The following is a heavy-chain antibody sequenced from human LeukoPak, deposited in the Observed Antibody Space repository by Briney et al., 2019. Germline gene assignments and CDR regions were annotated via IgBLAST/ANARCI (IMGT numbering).Heavy chain of an antibody. CDR3: ARDFRYSSGWYYFDY. D-gene: IGHD6-19*01. CDR1: GYTFTGYY. J-gene: IGHJ4*02. Sequence: GASVKVSCKASGYTFTGYYMHWVRQAPGQGLEWMGWINPNSGSTNYAQKFQGRVTMTRDTSISTAYMELSRLRSDDTAVYYCARDFRYSSGWYYFDYWGQGTLVTVSS. CDR2: INPNSGST. V-gene: IGHV1-2*02.